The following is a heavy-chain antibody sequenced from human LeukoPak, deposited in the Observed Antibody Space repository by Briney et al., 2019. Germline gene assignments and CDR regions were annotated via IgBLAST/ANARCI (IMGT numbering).Heavy chain of an antibody. CDR3: ASPYGSGDLGSQYYYYGMDV. V-gene: IGHV1-69*13. Sequence: SVTVSCTASGGTFSSYAISWVRQAPGQGLEWMGGIIPIFGTANYAQKFQGRVTITADESTSTAYMELSSLRSEDTAVYYCASPYGSGDLGSQYYYYGMDVWGQGTTVTVSS. CDR1: GGTFSSYA. J-gene: IGHJ6*02. D-gene: IGHD3-10*01. CDR2: IIPIFGTA.